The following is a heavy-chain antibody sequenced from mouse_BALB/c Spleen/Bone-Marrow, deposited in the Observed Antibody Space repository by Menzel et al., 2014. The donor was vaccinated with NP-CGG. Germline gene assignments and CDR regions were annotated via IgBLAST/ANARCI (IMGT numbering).Heavy chain of an antibody. J-gene: IGHJ1*01. CDR2: INPYNGGT. Sequence: VQLQQSGPELVKPGASMKISCKTSGYSFTGYTMNWVKQSHGKNLEWIGLINPYNGGTSYNQKFKGKATLTVDKSSSTAYRELFSLTSEDSAVYYCASYYGSSGYFDVWGAGTTVTISS. CDR3: ASYYGSSGYFDV. CDR1: GYSFTGYT. D-gene: IGHD1-1*01. V-gene: IGHV1-18*01.